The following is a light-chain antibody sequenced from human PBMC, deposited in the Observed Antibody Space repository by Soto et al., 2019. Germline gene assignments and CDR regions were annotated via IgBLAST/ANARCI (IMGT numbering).Light chain of an antibody. V-gene: IGKV1-39*01. CDR2: AAS. CDR3: QQSYSTPGT. J-gene: IGKJ1*01. Sequence: IQMTQAPSSLSASVGDMVAITFRASQSISSYLNWYQQKPGKAPKLLIYAASSLQSGVPSRFSGSGSGTDFTLTISSLQPEDFATYYCQQSYSTPGTFGQGTKVDIK. CDR1: QSISSY.